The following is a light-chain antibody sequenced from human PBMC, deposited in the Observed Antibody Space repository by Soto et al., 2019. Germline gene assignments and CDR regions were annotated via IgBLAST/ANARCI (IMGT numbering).Light chain of an antibody. CDR1: QSISSW. CDR2: RAS. CDR3: QQYNSYST. V-gene: IGKV1-5*03. Sequence: IQMTQSPSTLSASVGERVTITCRASQSISSWLAWYQQKPVKAPKLLIYRASSLESGVPSRFSGSGSGTEFTPTNSSLQPDDFATYSGQQYNSYSTFGQRPKVDIK. J-gene: IGKJ1*01.